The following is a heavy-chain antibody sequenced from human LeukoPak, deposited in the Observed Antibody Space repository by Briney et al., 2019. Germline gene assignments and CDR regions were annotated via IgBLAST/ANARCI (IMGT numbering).Heavy chain of an antibody. CDR3: ARHYSSNLGWFDL. V-gene: IGHV4-4*09. CDR1: GGSLSSYY. CDR2: IYTSGST. Sequence: SETLSLTCTVSGGSLSSYYWSWIRQPPGKGLEWIGYIYTSGSTNYNPSLKRRVTISVDTSKNQFSLKLSSVTAADTAVYYCARHYSSNLGWFDLWGQGTLVTVSS. J-gene: IGHJ5*02. D-gene: IGHD6-13*01.